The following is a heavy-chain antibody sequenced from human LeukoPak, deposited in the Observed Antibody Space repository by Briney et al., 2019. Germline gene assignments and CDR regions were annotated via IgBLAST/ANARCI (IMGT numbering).Heavy chain of an antibody. D-gene: IGHD6-19*01. J-gene: IGHJ4*02. CDR3: ASPVAGTGFDY. CDR1: GFTFSSYS. V-gene: IGHV3-21*01. Sequence: GGSLRLSCAASGFTFSSYSMNWVRQAPGKGLEWVSSISSSSSYIYYADSVKGRFTISRDNAKNSLYLQMNSLGAEDTAVYYCASPVAGTGFDYWGQGTLVTVSS. CDR2: ISSSSSYI.